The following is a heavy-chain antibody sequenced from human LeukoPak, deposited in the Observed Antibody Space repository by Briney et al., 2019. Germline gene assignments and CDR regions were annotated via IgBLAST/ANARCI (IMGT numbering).Heavy chain of an antibody. V-gene: IGHV3-74*01. J-gene: IGHJ2*01. D-gene: IGHD2-15*01. CDR3: ARGSPTPNRMYFDL. CDR2: INSDGSSA. CDR1: EFTLKDYW. Sequence: GGSLRLSCEASEFTLKDYWMHWVRQGPGKGLVWVSRINSDGSSASYADSVKGRFTISRDNAKNTLYLQMNSLRAEDTAVYYCARGSPTPNRMYFDLWGRGTLVTVSS.